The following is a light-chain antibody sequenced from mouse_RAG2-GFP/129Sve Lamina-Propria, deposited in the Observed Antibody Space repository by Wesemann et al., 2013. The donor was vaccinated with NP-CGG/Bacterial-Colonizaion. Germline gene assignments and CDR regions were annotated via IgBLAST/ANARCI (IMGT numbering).Light chain of an antibody. CDR1: QNVGTA. CDR3: QQYSRYPLT. J-gene: IGKJ5*01. V-gene: IGKV6-13*01. CDR2: SAS. Sequence: DIVMTQSQKFMSTTVGDRVSITCKASQNVGTAVAWYQQKPGQSPKLLIYSASNRFTGVPDRFTGSGSGTDFTLTISNVQSEDLADYFCQQYSRYPLTFGAGTKLELK.